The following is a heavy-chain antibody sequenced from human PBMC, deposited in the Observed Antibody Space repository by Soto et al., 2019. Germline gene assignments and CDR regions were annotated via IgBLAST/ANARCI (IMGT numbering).Heavy chain of an antibody. CDR3: ARLGQSEDYDFWSGQIPYYFDY. CDR2: IYYSGST. J-gene: IGHJ4*02. Sequence: PSESLSLTCTASGGCISSSSYYWGWISQPPGKGLEWIGSIYYSGSTYYNPSLKSRVTISVDTSKNQFSLKLSSVTAADTAVYYCARLGQSEDYDFWSGQIPYYFDYWGQGTLVTVSS. CDR1: GGCISSSSYY. D-gene: IGHD3-3*01. V-gene: IGHV4-39*01.